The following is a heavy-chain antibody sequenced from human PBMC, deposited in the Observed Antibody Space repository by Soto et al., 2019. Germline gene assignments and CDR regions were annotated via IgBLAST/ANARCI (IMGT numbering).Heavy chain of an antibody. CDR1: GFSLSTSGVG. CDR2: IYWDDDK. V-gene: IGHV2-5*02. D-gene: IGHD3-22*01. J-gene: IGHJ4*02. CDR3: AHSRRGDYYNKYYFDY. Sequence: QITLKESGPTLVKPTQTLTLTCTFSGFSLSTSGVGVGWIRQPPGKALEWLALIYWDDDKRYSPSLKSRLTIPKDTSKNLVGRTMTNIDPVDTATYYCAHSRRGDYYNKYYFDYWGQGSLVTVSS.